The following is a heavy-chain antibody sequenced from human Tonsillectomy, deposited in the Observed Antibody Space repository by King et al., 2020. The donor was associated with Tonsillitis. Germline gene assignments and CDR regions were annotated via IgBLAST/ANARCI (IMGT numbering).Heavy chain of an antibody. CDR3: ARGVFRHYYDGMYF. Sequence: QLQESGPGLVKPSETLSLTCTVSGGSISSYYWSWIRQPPGKGLEWIGYIYYSGSTDYNPSLKSRVTISVDTSKNQFSLKLSPVTAADPAVYYCARGVFRHYYDGMYFWGEGTTATLSP. V-gene: IGHV4-59*01. CDR2: IYYSGST. D-gene: IGHD3-10*01. CDR1: GGSISSYY. J-gene: IGHJ6*04.